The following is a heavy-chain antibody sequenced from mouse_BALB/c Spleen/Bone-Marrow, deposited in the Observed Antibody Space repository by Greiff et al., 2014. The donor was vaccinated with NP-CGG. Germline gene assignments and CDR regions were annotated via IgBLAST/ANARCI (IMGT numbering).Heavy chain of an antibody. CDR1: GYNFNSYW. V-gene: IGHV1-55*01. CDR2: IYPVSAST. CDR3: ASGVYYAMDY. Sequence: VKLVQSGAERVKPGTSVTLSCTASGYNFNSYWVNWVKLRPGQGLEWIGDIYPVSASTNYNEKFRSKATLTVDTSSSTAYMQLSNLTSDDSALYYCASGVYYAMDYWGQGTSVTVSS. J-gene: IGHJ4*01.